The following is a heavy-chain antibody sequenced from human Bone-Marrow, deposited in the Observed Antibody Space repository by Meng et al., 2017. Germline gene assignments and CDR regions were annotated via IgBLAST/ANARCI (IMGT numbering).Heavy chain of an antibody. V-gene: IGHV4-61*01. J-gene: IGHJ5*02. CDR1: GGSVSSGSYY. Sequence: GSLRLSCTVSGGSVSSGSYYWSWIRQPPGKGLEWIGYIYYSGSTNYNPSLKSRVTISVDTSKNQFSLKLSSVTAADTAVYYCARITTTSAGAHTRAVAVPNWFDPWGQGTLGTVSS. D-gene: IGHD6-19*01. CDR2: IYYSGST. CDR3: ARITTTSAGAHTRAVAVPNWFDP.